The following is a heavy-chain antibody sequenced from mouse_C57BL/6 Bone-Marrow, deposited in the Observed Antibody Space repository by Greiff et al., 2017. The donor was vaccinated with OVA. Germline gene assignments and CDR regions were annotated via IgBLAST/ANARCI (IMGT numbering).Heavy chain of an antibody. CDR2: IYIGNGYT. Sequence: VQLQQSGAELARPGSSVKMSCKTSGYTFTSYGINWVKQRPGQGLEWIGYIYIGNGYTEYNEKFKGKATLTSDTSSSTAYMQLSSLTSEDSAIYFCAKAIWGNYPHFDYWGQGTTLTVSS. CDR3: AKAIWGNYPHFDY. J-gene: IGHJ2*01. V-gene: IGHV1-58*01. D-gene: IGHD2-1*01. CDR1: GYTFTSYG.